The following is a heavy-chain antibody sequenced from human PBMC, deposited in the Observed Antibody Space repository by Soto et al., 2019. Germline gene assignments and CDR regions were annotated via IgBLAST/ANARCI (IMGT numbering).Heavy chain of an antibody. CDR1: GGTFSSYA. CDR3: ARVGGYYGSGSYFNYYYYYGMDV. V-gene: IGHV1-69*13. CDR2: TIPIFGTA. D-gene: IGHD3-10*01. J-gene: IGHJ6*02. Sequence: GASVKVSCKASGGTFSSYAISWVRQAPGQGLEWMGGTIPIFGTANYAQKFQGRVTITVDESTSTAYMELSSLRSEDTAVYYCARVGGYYGSGSYFNYYYYYGMDVWGQGTTVPVSS.